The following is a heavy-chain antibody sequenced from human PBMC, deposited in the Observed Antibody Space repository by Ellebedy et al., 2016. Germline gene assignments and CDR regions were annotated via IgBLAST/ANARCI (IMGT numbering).Heavy chain of an antibody. D-gene: IGHD4-17*01. Sequence: SETLSLXXTVSGGSISSSSYYWGWIRQPPGKGLEWIGSIYYSGSTYYNPSLKSRVTISVDTSKNQFSLKLSSVTAADTAVYYCARVLTVRGYFDYWGQGTLVTVSS. V-gene: IGHV4-39*07. J-gene: IGHJ4*02. CDR2: IYYSGST. CDR3: ARVLTVRGYFDY. CDR1: GGSISSSSYY.